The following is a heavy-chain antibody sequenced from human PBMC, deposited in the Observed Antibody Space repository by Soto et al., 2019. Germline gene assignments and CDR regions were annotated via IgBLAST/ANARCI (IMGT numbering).Heavy chain of an antibody. V-gene: IGHV4-30-2*01. CDR2: IYHSGIT. J-gene: IGHJ4*02. CDR3: ARVAGSSRGYFDY. CDR1: GDSISNGGYS. Sequence: QLQLQESGSGLVKPSQTLSLTCAVSGDSISNGGYSWSWIRQPPGKGLEWIGYIYHSGITSYSPSLKSRVTISADRSNIQFSRRLSSVTAADTAVYYCARVAGSSRGYFDYWGQGTLVTVSS. D-gene: IGHD6-6*01.